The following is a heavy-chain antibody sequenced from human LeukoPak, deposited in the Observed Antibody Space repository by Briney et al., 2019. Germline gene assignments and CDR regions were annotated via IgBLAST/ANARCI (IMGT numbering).Heavy chain of an antibody. CDR2: IKPKSGGT. D-gene: IGHD1-7*01. CDR3: ARDRRITGTTSNWFDG. V-gene: IGHV1-2*06. CDR1: GYSLTTYY. J-gene: IGHJ5*02. Sequence: ASVKLSCTASGYSLTTYYMHWVRRPPRQGLEWMGRIKPKSGGTNYAQKFQGRVTMPRDTSISTAYMELSRLTSDDTAVHYCARDRRITGTTSNWFDGWGQGTLVTASS.